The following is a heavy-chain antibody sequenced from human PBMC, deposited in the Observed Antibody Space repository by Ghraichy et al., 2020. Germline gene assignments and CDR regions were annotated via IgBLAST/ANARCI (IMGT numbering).Heavy chain of an antibody. CDR1: GFTVSSNY. D-gene: IGHD5-18*01. V-gene: IGHV3-53*01. J-gene: IGHJ2*01. Sequence: GGSLRLSCAASGFTVSSNYMSWVRQAPGKGLEWVSVIYSGGSTYYADSVKGRFTISRDNSKNTLYLQMNSLRAEDTAVYYCARTGYSYGMNFDLWGRGTLVTVSS. CDR2: IYSGGST. CDR3: ARTGYSYGMNFDL.